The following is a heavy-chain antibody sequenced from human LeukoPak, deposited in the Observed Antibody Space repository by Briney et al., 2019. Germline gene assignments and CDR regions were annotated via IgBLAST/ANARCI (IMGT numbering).Heavy chain of an antibody. J-gene: IGHJ6*02. CDR3: AISFGELSYGMDV. D-gene: IGHD3-10*01. CDR2: INPNSGGT. CDR1: GYTFTGYY. V-gene: IGHV1-2*02. Sequence: GASVKVSCKASGYTFTGYYMHWVRQAPGQGLEWMGWINPNSGGTNYAQKFQGRVTMTRDTSISTAYMELNRLRSDDTAVYYCAISFGELSYGMDVWGQGTTVTVSS.